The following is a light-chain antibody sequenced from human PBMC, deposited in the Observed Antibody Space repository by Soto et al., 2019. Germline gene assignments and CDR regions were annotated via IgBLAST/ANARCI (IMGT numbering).Light chain of an antibody. Sequence: QSVLTQPPSASGSPGQSVTLSCTGTTSDVGAYDYVSWYQQHPGKAPKLMIYEVSKRPSGVPDRFSASKSGNTASLTVSGLQAEDEADYYCSSYAGSNNLGVFGTGTKVTVL. CDR2: EVS. V-gene: IGLV2-8*01. J-gene: IGLJ1*01. CDR1: TSDVGAYDY. CDR3: SSYAGSNNLGV.